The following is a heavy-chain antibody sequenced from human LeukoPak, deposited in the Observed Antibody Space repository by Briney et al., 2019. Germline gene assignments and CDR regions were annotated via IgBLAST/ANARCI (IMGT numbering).Heavy chain of an antibody. CDR3: ARQEEQQLVLDYFDY. CDR2: IYHSGST. D-gene: IGHD6-13*01. V-gene: IGHV4-38-2*01. J-gene: IGHJ4*02. CDR1: GYSISSGYY. Sequence: PSETLSLTCAVSGYSISSGYYWGWIRQPPGKGLEWIGSIYHSGSTYYNPSLKSRVTISVDTSKNQFSPKLSSVTAADTAVYYCARQEEQQLVLDYFDYWGQGTLVTVSS.